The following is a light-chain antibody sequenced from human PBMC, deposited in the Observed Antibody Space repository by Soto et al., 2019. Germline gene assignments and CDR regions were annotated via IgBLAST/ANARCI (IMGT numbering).Light chain of an antibody. CDR3: QQYTNWPPWT. J-gene: IGKJ1*01. CDR2: GGS. V-gene: IGKV3-15*01. Sequence: EIVMTQSPATLSVSPGERATLSCRASQSVSTNLAWYQQKPGRAPRLLIFGGSTRATGIPARFSGSGSGTEFTLTINSLQSDDFAVYYCQQYTNWPPWTFGQGTKVDLK. CDR1: QSVSTN.